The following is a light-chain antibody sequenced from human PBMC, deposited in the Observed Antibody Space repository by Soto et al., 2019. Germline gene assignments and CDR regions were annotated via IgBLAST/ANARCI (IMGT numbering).Light chain of an antibody. CDR1: QSVSRSY. Sequence: EVLFEQFPGTLAFSPGARATLPCRASQSVSRSYLGWYQQKPGQAPRLLIYDTSNRATGIPARFSGSGSGTDFTLTISSLEPEDFAVYYCQQRSNWPKTFGQGTKVDI. CDR3: QQRSNWPKT. CDR2: DTS. V-gene: IGKV3D-20*02. J-gene: IGKJ1*01.